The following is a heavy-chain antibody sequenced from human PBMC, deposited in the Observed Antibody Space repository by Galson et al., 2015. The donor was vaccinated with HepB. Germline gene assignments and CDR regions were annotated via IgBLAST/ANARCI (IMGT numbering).Heavy chain of an antibody. Sequence: SLRLSCAASGSSFSSYGMHWVRQAPGKGLEWVAVISFDGSNKYYADSMKGRLTISRDNSKNTLYLQLNSLRAEDTAVYYCATQERYDFWSSPGYWGQGTLVTVSS. D-gene: IGHD3-3*01. CDR2: ISFDGSNK. V-gene: IGHV3-30*03. CDR1: GSSFSSYG. CDR3: ATQERYDFWSSPGY. J-gene: IGHJ4*02.